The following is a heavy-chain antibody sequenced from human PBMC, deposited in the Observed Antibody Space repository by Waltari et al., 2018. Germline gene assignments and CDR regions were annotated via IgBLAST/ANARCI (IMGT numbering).Heavy chain of an antibody. CDR2: IYPGGSDP. CDR3: ARAPRPYYYDSSALDAFDI. V-gene: IGHV5-51*01. CDR1: GYSFTSYW. Sequence: EVQLVQSGAEVKKPGESLKISCKGSGYSFTSYWIGWVRQMPGKGLEWMGIIYPGGSDPRYSPSFQGQVTISADKSISTAYLQWSSLKASDTAMYYCARAPRPYYYDSSALDAFDIWGQGTMVTVSS. D-gene: IGHD3-22*01. J-gene: IGHJ3*02.